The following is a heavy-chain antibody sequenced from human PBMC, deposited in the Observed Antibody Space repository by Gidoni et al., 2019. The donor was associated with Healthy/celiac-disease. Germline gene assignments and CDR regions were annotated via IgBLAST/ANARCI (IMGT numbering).Heavy chain of an antibody. V-gene: IGHV3-7*01. Sequence: EVQLVESGGGLVQPGGSLRLSCAASGFTFSSYVMRWVRQAPGKGLEWVANIKQEGSEKYYVDSVKGRFTISRDNAKNSLYLQMNSLRAEDTAVYYCARGPEVDVEMATIAFYYFDYWGQGTLVTVSS. CDR3: ARGPEVDVEMATIAFYYFDY. CDR1: GFTFSSYV. CDR2: IKQEGSEK. J-gene: IGHJ4*02. D-gene: IGHD5-12*01.